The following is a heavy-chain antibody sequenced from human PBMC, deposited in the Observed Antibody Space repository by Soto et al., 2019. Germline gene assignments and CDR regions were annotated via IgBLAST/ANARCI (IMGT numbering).Heavy chain of an antibody. CDR2: MYHSGST. J-gene: IGHJ6*02. CDR3: ARVSGIYYYGMDV. CDR1: GGSISSGGYS. Sequence: SETLSLTCAVSGGSISSGGYSWSWIRQPPGKGLEWIGYMYHSGSTNYNPSLKSRVTISVDTSKNQFSLKLSSVTAADTAVYYCARVSGIYYYGMDVWGQGTTVTVSS. D-gene: IGHD3-10*01. V-gene: IGHV4-30-2*01.